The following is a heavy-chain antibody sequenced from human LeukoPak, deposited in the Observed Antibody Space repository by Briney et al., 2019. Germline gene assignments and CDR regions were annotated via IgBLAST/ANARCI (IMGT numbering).Heavy chain of an antibody. CDR3: ATGGSYGSLRYYYYYGMDV. J-gene: IGHJ6*02. D-gene: IGHD5-18*01. CDR1: GGTFSSYA. V-gene: IGHV1-69*05. Sequence: ASVKVSCKASGGTFSSYAISWVRQAPGQGLEWMGGIIPIFGTANYAQKFQGRVTITTDESTSTAYMELSSLRSEDTAVYYCATGGSYGSLRYYYYYGMDVWGQGTTVTVSS. CDR2: IIPIFGTA.